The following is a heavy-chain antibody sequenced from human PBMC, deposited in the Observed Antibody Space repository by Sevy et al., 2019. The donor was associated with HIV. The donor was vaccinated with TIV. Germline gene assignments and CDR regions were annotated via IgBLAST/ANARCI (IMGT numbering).Heavy chain of an antibody. Sequence: SETLSLTCSVSGGSMRNFYWSWIRQPPGKGLEWIGNIYYSGSTNYNPSLKSRVTMSVDTSKNQFSLKLSSVTAADTAVEYCARSGFLEWAGSTRGPRNWFDPWGQGTLVTVSS. CDR1: GGSMRNFY. J-gene: IGHJ5*02. CDR2: IYYSGST. V-gene: IGHV4-59*13. CDR3: ARSGFLEWAGSTRGPRNWFDP. D-gene: IGHD3-3*01.